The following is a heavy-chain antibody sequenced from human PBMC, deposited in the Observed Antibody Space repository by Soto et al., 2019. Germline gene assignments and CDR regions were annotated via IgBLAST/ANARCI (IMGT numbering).Heavy chain of an antibody. D-gene: IGHD2-2*01. CDR2: INAGNGNT. Sequence: ASVKVYCKTSGYTFTSYAMHWVRQSPGQRLEWMGWINAGNGNTKYSQKFQGRVTITRDTSASTAYMELSSLRSEDTAVYYCARNEPSLVVVPAASSYYYYYGMDVWGQGTTVTVSS. CDR3: ARNEPSLVVVPAASSYYYYYGMDV. CDR1: GYTFTSYA. J-gene: IGHJ6*02. V-gene: IGHV1-3*01.